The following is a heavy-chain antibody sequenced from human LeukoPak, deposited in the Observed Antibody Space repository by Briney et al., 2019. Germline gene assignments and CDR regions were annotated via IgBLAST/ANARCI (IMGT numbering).Heavy chain of an antibody. Sequence: LSGGSLRLSCAASGFTFSNYAMSWVRQAPGKGLEWVSGISGSGGTTYYADSVKGRFTISRDNSKNTLSLQMSSLRAEDTAVYYCAKRGYCSGSSCGFYYYYALVVWGQGTTVSVSS. CDR2: ISGSGGTT. D-gene: IGHD2-2*01. J-gene: IGHJ6*02. CDR1: GFTFSNYA. V-gene: IGHV3-23*01. CDR3: AKRGYCSGSSCGFYYYYALVV.